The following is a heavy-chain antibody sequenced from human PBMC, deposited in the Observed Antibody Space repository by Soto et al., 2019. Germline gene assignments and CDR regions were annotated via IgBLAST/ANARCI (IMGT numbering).Heavy chain of an antibody. Sequence: GGSLRLSCAASGFTFSSYGMHWVRQAPGKGLEWVAVISYDGSNKYYADSVKGRFTISRDNSKNTLYLQMNSLRAEDTAVYYCANWNYGAFDIWGQGTMVTVSS. V-gene: IGHV3-30*18. CDR2: ISYDGSNK. D-gene: IGHD1-7*01. CDR1: GFTFSSYG. J-gene: IGHJ3*02. CDR3: ANWNYGAFDI.